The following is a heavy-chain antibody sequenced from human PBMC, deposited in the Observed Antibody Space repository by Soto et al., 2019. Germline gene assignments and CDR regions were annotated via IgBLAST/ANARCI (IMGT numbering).Heavy chain of an antibody. CDR2: IIPIFGTA. Sequence: QVQLVQSGAEVKKPGSSVKVSCKASGGTFSSYAISWVRQAPGQGLEWMGGIIPIFGTANYAQKFQGRVTITADESTSTAYMELGSLRSEDTAGYYCARDRPEYSSATRWGMDVWGQGTTVTVSS. CDR3: ARDRPEYSSATRWGMDV. D-gene: IGHD6-6*01. V-gene: IGHV1-69*12. J-gene: IGHJ6*02. CDR1: GGTFSSYA.